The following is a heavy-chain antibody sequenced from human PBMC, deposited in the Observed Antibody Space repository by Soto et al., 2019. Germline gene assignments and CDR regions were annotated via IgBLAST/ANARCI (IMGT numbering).Heavy chain of an antibody. Sequence: PGGSLRLSCAASGFMFSAYWMGWVRQAPGKGLEWVADIKEDGSEAYYSDSVKGRFTISRDNAKKSVYLQMSGLRADDTAVYHCARDLWWEEPFDYWGLGALVTVSS. J-gene: IGHJ4*02. V-gene: IGHV3-7*01. D-gene: IGHD2-21*01. CDR3: ARDLWWEEPFDY. CDR1: GFMFSAYW. CDR2: IKEDGSEA.